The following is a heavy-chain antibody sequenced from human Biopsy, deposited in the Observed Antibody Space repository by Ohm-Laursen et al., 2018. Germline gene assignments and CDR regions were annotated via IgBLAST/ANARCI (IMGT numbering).Heavy chain of an antibody. Sequence: PSQTLSLTCTVSGGSVSDSFHFWSWIRQPPGKGLEWIGHISYTGYTSYNASLKSRVTISVDTSRNHFSLRLSSLTAADTAVYYCARGSNDFGGLYFPRWGQGTLLTVSS. CDR1: GGSVSDSFHF. CDR2: ISYTGYT. CDR3: ARGSNDFGGLYFPR. V-gene: IGHV4-61*03. J-gene: IGHJ4*02. D-gene: IGHD4-23*01.